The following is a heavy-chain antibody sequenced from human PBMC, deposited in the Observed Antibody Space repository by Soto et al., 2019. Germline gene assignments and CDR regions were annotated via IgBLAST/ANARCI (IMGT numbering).Heavy chain of an antibody. CDR3: ARGRYSGGWFDY. V-gene: IGHV4-61*05. CDR1: AVSLNRSNYC. CDR2: ISSSGST. Sequence: HSETLTLNSPVSAVSLNRSNYCLVWLLQPPGKGLEWIGSISSSGSTNYNPSLMSRVTIAFDTSKNQFSLTLSSVTAADTAVYYCARGRYSGGWFDYWGQGSLVTVSS. D-gene: IGHD6-19*01. J-gene: IGHJ4*02.